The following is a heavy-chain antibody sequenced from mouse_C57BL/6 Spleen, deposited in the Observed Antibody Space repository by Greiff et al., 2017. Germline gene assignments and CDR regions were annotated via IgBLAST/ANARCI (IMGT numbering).Heavy chain of an antibody. J-gene: IGHJ3*01. CDR1: GYTFTSYW. Sequence: VQLRPPWTELVKPGASVKLSCKASGYTFTSYWMPWVTQRPGQGLAWIGNINPSNGGTNYNEKFKCKATLTVDKSSRTAYMQLSSLTSEDAAVYYCARGQLRLGLAYWGQGTLVTVSA. D-gene: IGHD3-2*02. CDR2: INPSNGGT. V-gene: IGHV1-53*01. CDR3: ARGQLRLGLAY.